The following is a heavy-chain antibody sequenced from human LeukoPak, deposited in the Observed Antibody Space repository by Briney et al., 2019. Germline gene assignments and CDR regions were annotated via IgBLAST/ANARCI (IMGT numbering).Heavy chain of an antibody. D-gene: IGHD3-10*01. Sequence: SETLSLTCAVYGGSFSGYYWSWIRQPPGKGLEWIGEINHSGSTNYNPSLKSRVTISVDTSKNQFSLKLSSVTAADTAVYYCVGGSVSLDYWGQGTLVTVSS. CDR1: GGSFSGYY. J-gene: IGHJ4*02. CDR2: INHSGST. V-gene: IGHV4-34*01. CDR3: VGGSVSLDY.